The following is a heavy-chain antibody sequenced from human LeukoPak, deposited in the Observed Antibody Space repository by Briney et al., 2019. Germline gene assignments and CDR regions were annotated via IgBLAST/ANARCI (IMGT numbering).Heavy chain of an antibody. D-gene: IGHD6-13*01. CDR1: GFTFSSYA. J-gene: IGHJ4*02. Sequence: GGSLRLSCAASGFTFSSYAMHWVRQAPGKGLEWVAVISYDGNNKYYADSVKGRFTISRDNSKNTLYLQMNSLRAEDTAVYYCARDSAPCCIAAAGTVIQWYFDYWGQGTLVTVSS. CDR3: ARDSAPCCIAAAGTVIQWYFDY. V-gene: IGHV3-30*04. CDR2: ISYDGNNK.